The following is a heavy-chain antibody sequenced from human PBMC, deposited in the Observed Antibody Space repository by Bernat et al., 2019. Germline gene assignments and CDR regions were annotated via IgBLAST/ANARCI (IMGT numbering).Heavy chain of an antibody. J-gene: IGHJ6*03. CDR1: GGSFSGYY. V-gene: IGHV4-34*01. D-gene: IGHD3-16*01. CDR3: AREGAIRLLYYYYMDV. Sequence: QVQLQQWGAGLLKPSETLSLTCAVYGGSFSGYYWSWIRQPPGKGLEWIGEINHSGSTNYNPSLKSRVTISVDTSKNQFSLKLSSVTAADTAVYYCAREGAIRLLYYYYMDVWGKGTTVTVS. CDR2: INHSGST.